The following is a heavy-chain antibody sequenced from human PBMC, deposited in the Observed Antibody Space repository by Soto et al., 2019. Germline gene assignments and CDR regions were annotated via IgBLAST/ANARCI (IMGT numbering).Heavy chain of an antibody. J-gene: IGHJ6*03. Sequence: QVQLQESGPGLVKPSGTLSLTCAVSSGSISSNNWWSWVRQPPGKGLGWIGEIYHSGSTNYNPSLKTRVTESIDKSKNQISLNLTSMTAADTAIYFCARADPYYFMDVWGKGTTVTVSS. V-gene: IGHV4-4*02. CDR3: ARADPYYFMDV. CDR2: IYHSGST. CDR1: SGSISSNNW.